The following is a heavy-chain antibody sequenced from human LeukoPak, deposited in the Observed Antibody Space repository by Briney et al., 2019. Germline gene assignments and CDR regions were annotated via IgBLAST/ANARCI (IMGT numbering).Heavy chain of an antibody. CDR1: GFTFSSIS. J-gene: IGHJ3*02. V-gene: IGHV3-21*06. CDR3: ATRVTAVSYNASDI. Sequence: GGSLTLSCAAAGFTFSSISMTWGRHAPGKWLELVASISSTSNNKNPAASVKARFTISRYNDKNSLYLQMNSLRAEDTALYYCATRVTAVSYNASDIWGQGTMVTVSS. D-gene: IGHD2-21*02. CDR2: ISSTSNNK.